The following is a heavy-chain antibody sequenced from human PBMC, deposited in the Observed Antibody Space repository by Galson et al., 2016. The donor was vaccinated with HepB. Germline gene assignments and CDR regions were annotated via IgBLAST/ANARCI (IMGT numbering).Heavy chain of an antibody. CDR1: GGTFSSYT. D-gene: IGHD3-16*02. CDR3: ARVGAYVWGTYRSPRAFDI. J-gene: IGHJ3*02. V-gene: IGHV1-69*13. Sequence: SVKVSCKASGGTFSSYTISWVRQAPGQGLKWMGGIIPISRTVKYAQTFQGRVTITADESTNTAYMELSSLRSEDTSLYYCARVGAYVWGTYRSPRAFDIWGQGTMVTVS. CDR2: IIPISRTV.